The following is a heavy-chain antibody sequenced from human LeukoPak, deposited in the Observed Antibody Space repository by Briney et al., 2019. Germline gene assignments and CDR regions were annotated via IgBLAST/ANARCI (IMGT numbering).Heavy chain of an antibody. J-gene: IGHJ3*02. V-gene: IGHV3-48*03. D-gene: IGHD2-8*01. Sequence: GGSLRLSCAASGFTFSVFEMNWVRQAPGKGLEWVSYISSSGSTIYYADSVKGRFTISRDNAKNSLYLQMNSLRAEDTAVYYCARDDCSNGVSYNDAFDIWGQGTMVTVSS. CDR2: ISSSGSTI. CDR3: ARDDCSNGVSYNDAFDI. CDR1: GFTFSVFE.